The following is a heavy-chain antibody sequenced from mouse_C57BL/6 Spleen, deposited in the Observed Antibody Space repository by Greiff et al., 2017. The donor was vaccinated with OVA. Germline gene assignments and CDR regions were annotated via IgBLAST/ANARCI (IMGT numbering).Heavy chain of an antibody. CDR1: GYSITSGYY. CDR3: ARRDYYFDY. V-gene: IGHV3-6*01. Sequence: EVKLQESGPGLVKPSQSLSLTCSVTGYSITSGYYWNWIRQFPGNKPEWMGYISYDGSNNYNPSLKNRISITRDTSKNQFFLKLNSVTTEDTATYYCARRDYYFDYWGQGTTLTVSS. CDR2: ISYDGSN. J-gene: IGHJ2*01.